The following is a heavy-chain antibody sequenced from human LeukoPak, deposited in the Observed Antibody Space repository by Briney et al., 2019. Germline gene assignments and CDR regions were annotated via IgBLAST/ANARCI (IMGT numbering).Heavy chain of an antibody. J-gene: IGHJ4*02. Sequence: GGSLRLSCAASGFTFSSYAMSWVRQAPGKGLEWVSAISGSGGSTYYADSVKGRFTISRDNSKNTLYLQMNSLRAEDTAVYYCARRPNYYDSSGYDLDYWGQGTLVTVSS. CDR3: ARRPNYYDSSGYDLDY. V-gene: IGHV3-23*01. CDR2: ISGSGGST. D-gene: IGHD3-22*01. CDR1: GFTFSSYA.